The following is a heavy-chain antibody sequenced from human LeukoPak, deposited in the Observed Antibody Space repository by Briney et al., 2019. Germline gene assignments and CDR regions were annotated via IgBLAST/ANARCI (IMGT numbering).Heavy chain of an antibody. J-gene: IGHJ4*02. CDR2: ISSNGGST. Sequence: PGGSLRLSCAASGFTFSSYAMDWVRQAPGKGLEYVSAISSNGGSTYYANSVKGRFTISRDNSKNTLYLQMGSLRAEDMAVYYCARDLCSITSCYLFRALDYWGQGTLVTVSS. D-gene: IGHD2-2*01. V-gene: IGHV3-64*01. CDR3: ARDLCSITSCYLFRALDY. CDR1: GFTFSSYA.